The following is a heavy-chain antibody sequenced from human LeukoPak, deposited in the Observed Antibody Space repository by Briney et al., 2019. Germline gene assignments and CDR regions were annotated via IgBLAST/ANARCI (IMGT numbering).Heavy chain of an antibody. V-gene: IGHV4-31*03. CDR1: GGSISSGGYY. CDR2: IYYSGST. D-gene: IGHD3-22*01. CDR3: ARDRYYYDSSGSDAFDI. Sequence: SQTLSLTCTVSGGSISSGGYYWSWIRQHPGKGLDWMGYIYYSGSTYYNPSLKSRVTISVDTSKNQFSLKLSSVTAADTAVYYCARDRYYYDSSGSDAFDIWGQGTMVTVSS. J-gene: IGHJ3*02.